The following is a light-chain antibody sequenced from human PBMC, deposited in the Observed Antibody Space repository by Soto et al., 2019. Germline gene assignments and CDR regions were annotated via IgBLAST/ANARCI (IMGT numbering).Light chain of an antibody. CDR2: WAS. V-gene: IGKV4-1*01. J-gene: IGKJ4*01. CDR3: QQYYNTPLT. Sequence: DIVMTQSPDSLAVSLGERATINCRSSQNVLYSSNNKNYFAWYQQKPGQPPKLLISWASTRESEVPDRFRGSGSVTDFTLTISTLQAEDVAVYYCQQYYNTPLTFGGGTKVESK. CDR1: QNVLYSSNNKNY.